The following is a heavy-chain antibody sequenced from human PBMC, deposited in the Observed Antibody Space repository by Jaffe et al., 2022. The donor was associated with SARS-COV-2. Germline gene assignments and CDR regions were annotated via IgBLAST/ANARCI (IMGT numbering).Heavy chain of an antibody. CDR1: GFTFSSYA. D-gene: IGHD4-17*01. CDR3: AKHASGVTIVRGYFDL. CDR2: ISGSGGST. J-gene: IGHJ2*01. Sequence: EVQLLESGGGLVQPGGSLRLSCAASGFTFSSYAMSWVRQAPGKGLEWVSAISGSGGSTYYADSVKGRFTISRDNSKNTLYLQMNSLRAEDTAVYYCAKHASGVTIVRGYFDLWGRGTLVTVSS. V-gene: IGHV3-23*01.